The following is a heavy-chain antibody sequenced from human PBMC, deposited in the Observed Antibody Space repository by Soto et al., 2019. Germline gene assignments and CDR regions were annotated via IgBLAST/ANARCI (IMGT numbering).Heavy chain of an antibody. CDR1: GGSITGAYY. V-gene: IGHV4-31*03. CDR2: IHYRGST. CDR3: ARVRDSLGLDV. J-gene: IGHJ6*02. D-gene: IGHD2-15*01. Sequence: QVQLQESGPGLVKSSETLSLTCNVSGGSITGAYYWNWIRQHPGKGLEWIGSIHYRGSTYYNPSLKSRITISLDRSNNQFSLKLSSVTAADTAVYYCARVRDSLGLDVWGQRTTVTVSS.